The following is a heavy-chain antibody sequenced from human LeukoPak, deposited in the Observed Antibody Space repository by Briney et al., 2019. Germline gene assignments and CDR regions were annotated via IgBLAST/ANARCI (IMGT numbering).Heavy chain of an antibody. J-gene: IGHJ4*02. D-gene: IGHD2-2*01. CDR1: GVSISSSSYY. V-gene: IGHV4-39*07. CDR3: ARGRYGGYCSSTSYYGTYYFDY. Sequence: PSETLSLTCTVSGVSISSSSYYWGWIRQPPGKGLEWIGSIYYSGSTYYNPSLKSRVTISVDTSKNQFSLKLSSVTAADTAVYYCARGRYGGYCSSTSYYGTYYFDYWGQGTLVTVSS. CDR2: IYYSGST.